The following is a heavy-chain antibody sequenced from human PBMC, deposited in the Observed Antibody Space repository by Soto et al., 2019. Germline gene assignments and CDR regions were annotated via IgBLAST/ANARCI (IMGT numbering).Heavy chain of an antibody. CDR2: IVVGSGNT. D-gene: IGHD3-22*01. CDR1: GFTFTSSA. Sequence: SVKVSCKASGFTFTSSAVQWVRQARGQRLEWIGWIVVGSGNTNYAQKFQERVTITRDMSTSTAYMELSSLRSEDTAVYYCAAAGPPYYYDSSVFPPQGMDVWGQGTMVTVSS. J-gene: IGHJ6*02. CDR3: AAAGPPYYYDSSVFPPQGMDV. V-gene: IGHV1-58*01.